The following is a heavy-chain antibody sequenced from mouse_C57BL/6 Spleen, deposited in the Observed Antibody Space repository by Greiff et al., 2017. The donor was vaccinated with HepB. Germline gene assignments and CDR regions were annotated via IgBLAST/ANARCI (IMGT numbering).Heavy chain of an antibody. Sequence: VQLQESGPELVKPGASVKISCKASGYSFTSYYIHWVKQRPGQGLEWIGWIYPGSGNTKYNEKFKGKATLTADTSSSTAYMQLSSLTSEDAAVYYCARSGSASYYFDYWGQGTTLTVSS. D-gene: IGHD3-1*01. J-gene: IGHJ2*01. V-gene: IGHV1-66*01. CDR1: GYSFTSYY. CDR3: ARSGSASYYFDY. CDR2: IYPGSGNT.